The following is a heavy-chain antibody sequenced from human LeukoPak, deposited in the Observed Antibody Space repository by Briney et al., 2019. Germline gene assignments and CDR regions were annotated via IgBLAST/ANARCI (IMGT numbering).Heavy chain of an antibody. Sequence: SVKVSCKASGLTFSSSAMQWVRQARGQRLEWIGWIVVGSGNTKYAQKMQERVTITRDMSTSTAYMELSSLRSEDTAVDYCAADPRGIGSNWFDPWGQGTLVTVSS. V-gene: IGHV1-58*02. CDR1: GLTFSSSA. J-gene: IGHJ5*02. D-gene: IGHD3-10*01. CDR2: IVVGSGNT. CDR3: AADPRGIGSNWFDP.